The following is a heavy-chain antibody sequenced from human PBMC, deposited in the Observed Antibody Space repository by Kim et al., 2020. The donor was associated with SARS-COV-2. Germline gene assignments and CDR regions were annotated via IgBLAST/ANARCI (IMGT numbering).Heavy chain of an antibody. CDR3: ARDEGAVGYNYYGMDV. CDR2: ISAYNGNT. Sequence: ASVKVSCKASGYTFTSYGISWVRQAPGQGLEWMGWISAYNGNTNYAQKLQGRVTMTTDTSTSTAYMELRSLSSDDTAVYYCARDEGAVGYNYYGMDVWGQGTTVTVSS. J-gene: IGHJ6*02. D-gene: IGHD5-12*01. V-gene: IGHV1-18*01. CDR1: GYTFTSYG.